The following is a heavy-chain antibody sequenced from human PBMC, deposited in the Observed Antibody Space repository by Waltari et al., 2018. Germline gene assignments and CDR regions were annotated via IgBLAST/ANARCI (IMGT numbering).Heavy chain of an antibody. J-gene: IGHJ4*02. D-gene: IGHD1-26*01. CDR1: GGSISSHY. Sequence: QVQLQESGPGLVKPSETLSLTCTVSGGSISSHYWSWIRQPPGKGLEWIGYIYYSGSTDYNPSLKSRVTISVDTSKNQFSLKLSSVTAADTAVYYCAELQSGSWGQGTLVTVSS. CDR3: AELQSGS. V-gene: IGHV4-59*11. CDR2: IYYSGST.